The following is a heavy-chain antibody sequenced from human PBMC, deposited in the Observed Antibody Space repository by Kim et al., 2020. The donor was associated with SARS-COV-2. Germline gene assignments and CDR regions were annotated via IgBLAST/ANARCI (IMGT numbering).Heavy chain of an antibody. CDR3: HCGSSIDY. CDR2: IKSKTDGWTT. Sequence: GGSLRLSCAASGFTFSNAWMTWVRQAPGKGLEWVGRIKSKTDGWTTDYATPVKVRFTISRDDTRNTLYLHINSLKTADTAVYYCHCGSSIDYWGQGTLVTVSS. D-gene: IGHD3-16*01. J-gene: IGHJ4*02. CDR1: GFTFSNAW. V-gene: IGHV3-15*01.